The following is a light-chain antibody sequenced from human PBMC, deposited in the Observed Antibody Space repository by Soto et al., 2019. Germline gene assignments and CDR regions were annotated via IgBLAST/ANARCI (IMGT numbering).Light chain of an antibody. J-gene: IGLJ2*01. CDR3: QSYDSSLSGLL. V-gene: IGLV1-40*01. CDR2: GNS. Sequence: QSALTQPPSVSGAPGQRVTISCTGSSSNIGAGYDVHWYQQLPGTAPKLLIYGNSNRPSGVPDRFSGSKSGTSASLPITGLQAEDEADYYCQSYDSSLSGLLFGGGTKLTVL. CDR1: SSNIGAGYD.